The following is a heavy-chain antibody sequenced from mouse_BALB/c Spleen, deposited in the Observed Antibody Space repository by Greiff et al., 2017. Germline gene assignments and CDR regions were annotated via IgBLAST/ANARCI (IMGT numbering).Heavy chain of an antibody. Sequence: EVMLVESGGGLVQPGGSLRLSCATSGFTFTDYYMSWVRQPPGKALEWLGFIRNKANGYTTEYSASVKGRFTISRDNSQSILYLQMNTLRAEDSATYYCARDSLYYGSSSFAYWGQGTLVTVSA. V-gene: IGHV7-3*02. CDR3: ARDSLYYGSSSFAY. CDR2: IRNKANGYTT. D-gene: IGHD1-1*01. J-gene: IGHJ3*01. CDR1: GFTFTDYY.